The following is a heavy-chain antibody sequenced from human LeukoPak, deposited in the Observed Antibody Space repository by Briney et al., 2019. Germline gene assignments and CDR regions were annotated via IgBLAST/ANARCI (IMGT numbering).Heavy chain of an antibody. CDR2: INWNGGST. CDR3: ARDLRHPDASDI. J-gene: IGHJ3*02. V-gene: IGHV3-20*04. D-gene: IGHD6-25*01. CDR1: GFTFDDCG. Sequence: PGGSLRLSCAASGFTFDDCGMSWVRQAPGKGLEWVSGINWNGGSTGYADSVKGRFTISRDNAKNSLYLQMNSLRAEDTALYYCARDLRHPDASDIWGQGTMVTVSS.